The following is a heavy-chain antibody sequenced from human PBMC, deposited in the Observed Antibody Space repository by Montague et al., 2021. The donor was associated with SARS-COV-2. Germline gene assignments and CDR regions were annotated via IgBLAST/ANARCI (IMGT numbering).Heavy chain of an antibody. CDR2: MHDSGTA. V-gene: IGHV4-59*08. J-gene: IGHJ4*02. CDR1: DGSIRSYY. Sequence: SETLSLTCTVSDGSIRSYYWNWMRQTPGKGQEWIGYMHDSGTANYNPSLRSRVTLMVDASRNQFSLRLSSVTAADTAMYYCTRLTRGSGTWGYFDYWGQGTLVTVSS. CDR3: TRLTRGSGTWGYFDY. D-gene: IGHD3-10*01.